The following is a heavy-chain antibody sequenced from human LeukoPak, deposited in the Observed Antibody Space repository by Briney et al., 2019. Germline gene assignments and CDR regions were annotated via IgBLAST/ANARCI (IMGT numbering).Heavy chain of an antibody. J-gene: IGHJ5*02. CDR3: PREQYYYGSGSSNCFDP. CDR1: GFTFSSYW. V-gene: IGHV3-74*01. Sequence: GGSLRLSCAASGFTFSSYWMHWVRHAPGKGLVWVSRINSDGSSTSYADSVKGRFTISRDNAKNTLYLQMNSLNAEDTAVDYCPREQYYYGSGSSNCFDPWGQGTLDTVST. D-gene: IGHD3-10*01. CDR2: INSDGSST.